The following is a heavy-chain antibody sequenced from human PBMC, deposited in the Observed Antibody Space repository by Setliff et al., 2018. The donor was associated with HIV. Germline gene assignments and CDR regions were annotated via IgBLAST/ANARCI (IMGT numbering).Heavy chain of an antibody. V-gene: IGHV1-8*02. CDR2: MNPASGDT. D-gene: IGHD2-21*02. Sequence: ASVKVSCKTSGYSFTTYDINWVRQAAGQGLEWMGWMNPASGDTGAAQKFQGRLTMTRDTSIDTAYMELSSLSSDDSAVYFCARAFVEVTPHYALDVWGQGTTVTVSS. J-gene: IGHJ6*02. CDR1: GYSFTTYD. CDR3: ARAFVEVTPHYALDV.